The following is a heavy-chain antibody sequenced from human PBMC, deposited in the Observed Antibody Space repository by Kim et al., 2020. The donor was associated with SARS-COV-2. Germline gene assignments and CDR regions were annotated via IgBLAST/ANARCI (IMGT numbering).Heavy chain of an antibody. V-gene: IGHV3-9*01. J-gene: IGHJ1*01. D-gene: IGHD3-22*01. CDR1: GFTFDDYA. CDR2: MSWNSGSI. CDR3: AKGSCDSSGYYIAAEYFQH. Sequence: GGSLRLSCAASGFTFDDYAKHWVRQAPAKGQEWVSSMSWNSGSIGYADSVKGRFTISRDNAKNSLYPQMNSLRAEDTALYYCAKGSCDSSGYYIAAEYFQHWGQGTLVTVSS.